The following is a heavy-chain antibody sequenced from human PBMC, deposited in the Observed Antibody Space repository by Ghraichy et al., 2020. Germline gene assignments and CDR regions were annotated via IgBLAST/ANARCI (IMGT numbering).Heavy chain of an antibody. J-gene: IGHJ4*02. Sequence: GESLNISCVGSGFIFSSYEMNWVRQAPGKGLEWLSYIDSSGSSIFYADSVKGRFTVSRDDAKNSVYLQIDNLTAEDTAVYYCARETANCGGDCYDYWGQGTLVTVSS. CDR1: GFIFSSYE. D-gene: IGHD2-21*01. V-gene: IGHV3-48*03. CDR2: IDSSGSSI. CDR3: ARETANCGGDCYDY.